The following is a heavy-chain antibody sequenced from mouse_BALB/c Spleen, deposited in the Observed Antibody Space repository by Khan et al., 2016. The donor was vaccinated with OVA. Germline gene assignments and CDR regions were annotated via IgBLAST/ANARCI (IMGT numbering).Heavy chain of an antibody. J-gene: IGHJ2*01. CDR1: GYSITSDYA. CDR2: ISYSGST. D-gene: IGHD1-1*01. V-gene: IGHV3-2*02. Sequence: VQLKESGPGLVKPSQSLSLTCTVTGYSITSDYAWNWIRQFPENKLEWMGYISYSGSTSYNPSLKSRISITRDTSKNQFFLQLNSVTTEDTATXYCARDYGSSYYYFDYWGQGTTLTVSS. CDR3: ARDYGSSYYYFDY.